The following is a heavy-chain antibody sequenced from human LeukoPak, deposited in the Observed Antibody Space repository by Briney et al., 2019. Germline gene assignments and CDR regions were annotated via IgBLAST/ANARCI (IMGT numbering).Heavy chain of an antibody. CDR1: GFTFSSYA. D-gene: IGHD3-10*01. V-gene: IGHV3-23*01. J-gene: IGHJ4*02. CDR3: AKLSGSGTYCNAYDN. CDR2: VSNTGGST. Sequence: GGSLRLSCAASGFTFSSYAMSWVRQAPGKGLEWVSVVSNTGGSTYYGDSVKGRLTISRDNSKNTLYLQMNSLRAEDTAVYYCAKLSGSGTYCNAYDNWGQGTLVTVSS.